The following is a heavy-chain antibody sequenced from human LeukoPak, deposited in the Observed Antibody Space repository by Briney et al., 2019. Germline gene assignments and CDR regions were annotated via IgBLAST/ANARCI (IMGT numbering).Heavy chain of an antibody. J-gene: IGHJ4*02. V-gene: IGHV3-21*01. CDR3: AKDSSSGWYY. CDR2: ISSSSSYI. Sequence: GGSLRLSCEASGFTFSSYSMNWVRQAPGKGLEWVSSISSSSSYIYYADSVKGRFTISRDNSRNTLYLQMNSLRAEDTAVYYCAKDSSSGWYYWGQGTLVTVSS. CDR1: GFTFSSYS. D-gene: IGHD6-19*01.